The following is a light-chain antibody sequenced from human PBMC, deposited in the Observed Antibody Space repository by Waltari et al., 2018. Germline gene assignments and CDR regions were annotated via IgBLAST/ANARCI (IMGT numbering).Light chain of an antibody. CDR1: KDSSDS. J-gene: IGKJ4*01. CDR2: DVS. CDR3: QQYDKLPLT. Sequence: DIQMTQSPSSLSASVGDRVTITCRASKDSSDSLNWYQQRPGKAPKLLIYDVSNLEIGVPSRFSARGSGTDFTFTISSLQTEDIGTYYCQQYDKLPLTFGGGTKVEIK. V-gene: IGKV1-33*01.